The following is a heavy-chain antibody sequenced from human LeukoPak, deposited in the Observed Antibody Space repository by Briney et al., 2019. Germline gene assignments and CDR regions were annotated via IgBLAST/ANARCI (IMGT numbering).Heavy chain of an antibody. CDR3: ARLPRSLGSGSLSPFDY. J-gene: IGHJ4*02. CDR1: GYSFTSYW. D-gene: IGHD3-10*02. Sequence: GESLKISCKGSGYSFTSYWIGWVRQMPGKGLEWMGIIYPGDSDTRYSPSFQGQVTISADKSISTAYLQWSSLKASDTAMYYCARLPRSLGSGSLSPFDYWGQGTLVTVSS. CDR2: IYPGDSDT. V-gene: IGHV5-51*01.